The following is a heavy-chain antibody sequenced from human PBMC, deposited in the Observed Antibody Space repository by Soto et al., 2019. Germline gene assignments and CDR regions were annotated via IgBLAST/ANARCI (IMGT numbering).Heavy chain of an antibody. D-gene: IGHD4-4*01. Sequence: TGGSLRLSCAASGFTFSTYPMSWVRQAPGKGLEWVSGISGSGISTYYTDSAKGRFTISRDNSKNTVFLQMNSLRDEDTAVYYCVKPPVITASYYYYDMDVWGQGTTVTVSS. V-gene: IGHV3-23*01. CDR2: ISGSGIST. CDR1: GFTFSTYP. CDR3: VKPPVITASYYYYDMDV. J-gene: IGHJ6*02.